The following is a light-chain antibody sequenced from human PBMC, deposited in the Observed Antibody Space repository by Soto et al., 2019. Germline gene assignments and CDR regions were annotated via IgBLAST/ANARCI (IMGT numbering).Light chain of an antibody. CDR2: DVN. V-gene: IGLV2-14*03. CDR1: SSDIGASNY. Sequence: QSVLTQPAPVSGSPGQSITISRTGTSSDIGASNYVSWYQQHPGQAPKLMISDVNNRPSGISDRFSGSKSGNTASLTISGLQAEDEADYYCYSWNSNSDTHYVFGTGTKVTVL. CDR3: YSWNSNSDTHYV. J-gene: IGLJ1*01.